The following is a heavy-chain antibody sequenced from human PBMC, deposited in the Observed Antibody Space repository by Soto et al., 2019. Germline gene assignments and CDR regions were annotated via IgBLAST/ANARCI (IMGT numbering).Heavy chain of an antibody. Sequence: PGGSLRLSCAASGFTFSSYWMHWVRQAPGKGLVWVSRINSDGSSTSYADSVKGRFTIPRDNAKNLLYLQMNSLRAEDTAVYYCAKVVDILTGYATRYFDYWGQGTLVTVSS. V-gene: IGHV3-74*01. CDR2: INSDGSST. CDR3: AKVVDILTGYATRYFDY. D-gene: IGHD3-9*01. CDR1: GFTFSSYW. J-gene: IGHJ4*02.